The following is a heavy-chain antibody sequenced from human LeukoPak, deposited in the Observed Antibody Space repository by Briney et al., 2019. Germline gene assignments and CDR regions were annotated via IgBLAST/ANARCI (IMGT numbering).Heavy chain of an antibody. CDR3: ARRGYCISSSCSLDY. D-gene: IGHD2-2*01. CDR2: MNPNSGNT. Sequence: ASVKVSCKASGYTFTSYDINWVRQATGQGLEWMGWMNPNSGNTGYAQKFQGRVTMTRDTSTSTVYMDLSSLRSEDTAVYYCARRGYCISSSCSLDYWGQGTLVTVSS. V-gene: IGHV1-8*01. J-gene: IGHJ4*02. CDR1: GYTFTSYD.